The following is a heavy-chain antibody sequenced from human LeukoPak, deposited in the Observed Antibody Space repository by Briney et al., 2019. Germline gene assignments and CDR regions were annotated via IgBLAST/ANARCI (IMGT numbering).Heavy chain of an antibody. J-gene: IGHJ6*02. CDR1: GFTFSSYA. CDR2: ISYDGSNK. CDR3: ARDRGLWFLTGYYGMDV. Sequence: GGSLRLSCAASGFTFSSYAMHWVCQAPGKGLEWVAVISYDGSNKYYADSVKGRFTISRDNSKSTLYLQMNSLRAEDTAVYYCARDRGLWFLTGYYGMDVWGQGTTVTVSS. D-gene: IGHD3-10*01. V-gene: IGHV3-30-3*01.